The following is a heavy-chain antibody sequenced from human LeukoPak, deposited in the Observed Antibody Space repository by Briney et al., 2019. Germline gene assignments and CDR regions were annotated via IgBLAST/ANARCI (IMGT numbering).Heavy chain of an antibody. CDR1: GYTFTSYG. Sequence: ASVNVSCKASGYTFTSYGISWMRQAPGQGLEWMGWISAYNGNTNYAQKLQGRVTMTTDTSTSTAYMELRSLRSDDTAVYYCARHSGYDPYLDYWGQGTLVTVSS. CDR3: ARHSGYDPYLDY. D-gene: IGHD5-12*01. J-gene: IGHJ4*02. CDR2: ISAYNGNT. V-gene: IGHV1-18*01.